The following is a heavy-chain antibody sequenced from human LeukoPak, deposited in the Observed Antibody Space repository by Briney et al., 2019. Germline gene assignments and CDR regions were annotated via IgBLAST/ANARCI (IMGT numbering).Heavy chain of an antibody. D-gene: IGHD2-8*01. Sequence: PSETLSLTCTVSGGSVSSYYWGWIRQPPGKGLAWIGYIYDSGSPKYNPSLKSRVTISIDTSKNQLSLNLSSVTAADTAVYYCARGILVKVYATFDYWGQGTPVTVSS. CDR3: ARGILVKVYATFDY. J-gene: IGHJ4*02. V-gene: IGHV4-59*02. CDR2: IYDSGSP. CDR1: GGSVSSYY.